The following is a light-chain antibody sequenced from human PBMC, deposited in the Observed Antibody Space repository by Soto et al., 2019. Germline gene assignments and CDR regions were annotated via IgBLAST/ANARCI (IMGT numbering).Light chain of an antibody. CDR2: DSD. CDR1: TSNIGNNY. J-gene: IGLJ2*01. V-gene: IGLV1-51*01. Sequence: QSVLTQPPSVSAAPGQKVTISCSGSTSNIGNNYASWYQQLPGKAPRLLIYDSDKRPSGIPDRFSGSKSGTSATLGITGLQTWDEADYYCGSWDSSLSAAVFGGGTKLTVL. CDR3: GSWDSSLSAAV.